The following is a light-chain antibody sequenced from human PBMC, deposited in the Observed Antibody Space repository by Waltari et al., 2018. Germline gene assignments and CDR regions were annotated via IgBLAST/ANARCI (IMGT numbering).Light chain of an antibody. CDR3: QSYDNSLTTWV. Sequence: QSVLTQPPSVSGAPGQRVTIPCAGRSPNIAANFALQWYQQVPGTAPKLLIHGNTNRPSGVPGRFSGSKSGTSASLAITGLQPEDEADYYCQSYDNSLTTWVFGGGTTLTVL. CDR1: SPNIAANFA. J-gene: IGLJ3*02. V-gene: IGLV1-40*01. CDR2: GNT.